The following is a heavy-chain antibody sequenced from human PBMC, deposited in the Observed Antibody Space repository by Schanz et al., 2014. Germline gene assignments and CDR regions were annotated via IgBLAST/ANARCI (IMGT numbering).Heavy chain of an antibody. D-gene: IGHD6-13*01. CDR2: LSSDSRHV. CDR1: GFIFSSYN. V-gene: IGHV3-21*01. Sequence: EVQLVESGGGLVKPGGSLRLSCVASGFIFSSYNMNWVRQSPGKGLEWVSFLSSDSRHVYYVESAKGRFTISRDNAKNTLYLQMNSLRPEDTAVYYCAKDGLLPGIAAAGDFEYWGQGALVTVSS. CDR3: AKDGLLPGIAAAGDFEY. J-gene: IGHJ4*02.